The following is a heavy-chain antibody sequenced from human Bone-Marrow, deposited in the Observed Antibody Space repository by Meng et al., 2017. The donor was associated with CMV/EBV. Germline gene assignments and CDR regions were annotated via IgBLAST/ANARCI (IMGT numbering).Heavy chain of an antibody. CDR3: AKELVRRDGYTFM. D-gene: IGHD5-24*01. V-gene: IGHV3-23*03. J-gene: IGHJ4*02. Sequence: GESLKISCAASGFTFSSYAMSWVRQAPGKGLEWVSVIYSGGSSTYYADSVKGRFTISRDNSKNTLYLQMNSLRAEDTAVYYCAKELVRRDGYTFMWGQGTLVTVSS. CDR1: GFTFSSYA. CDR2: IYSGGSST.